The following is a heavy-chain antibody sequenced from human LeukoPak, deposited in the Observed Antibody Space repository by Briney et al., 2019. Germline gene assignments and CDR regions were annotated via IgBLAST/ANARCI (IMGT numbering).Heavy chain of an antibody. CDR2: IRYDGSNK. CDR1: GFTFSSYG. Sequence: PGRSLRLSCAASGFTFSSYGMHWVRQAPGKGLEWVAFIRYDGSNKYYADSVKGRFTISRDNSKNTLYLQMNSLRAEDTAVYYCAKDRRITMIVVVRDAFDIWGQGTMVTVSS. CDR3: AKDRRITMIVVVRDAFDI. V-gene: IGHV3-30*02. D-gene: IGHD3-22*01. J-gene: IGHJ3*02.